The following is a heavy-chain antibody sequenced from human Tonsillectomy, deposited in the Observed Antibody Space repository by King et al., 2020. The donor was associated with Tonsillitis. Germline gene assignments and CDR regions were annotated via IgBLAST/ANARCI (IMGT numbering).Heavy chain of an antibody. Sequence: VQLQESGPGLVKPSETLSLTCTVSGGSISSYYWSWIRQPPGKGLEWIGYIYYSGSTNYNPSLQSRVTISVDTSKNQFSLKLSSVTAADTAVYYCAREDNYYFDYWGQGTLVTVSS. CDR2: IYYSGST. J-gene: IGHJ4*02. V-gene: IGHV4-59*01. CDR1: GGSISSYY. CDR3: AREDNYYFDY. D-gene: IGHD1-1*01.